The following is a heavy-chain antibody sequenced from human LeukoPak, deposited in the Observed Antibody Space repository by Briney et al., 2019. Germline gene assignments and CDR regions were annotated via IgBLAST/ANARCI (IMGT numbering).Heavy chain of an antibody. Sequence: GASVKVSCKASGYTFTGYYMHWVRQAPGQGLEWMGWINPNSGGTNYAQKFQGRVTMTRDTSISTAYMELSRLRSDDTAVYYCAREGRVIVLMVYAEGRFNYWDQGTLVTVSS. D-gene: IGHD2-8*01. CDR2: INPNSGGT. V-gene: IGHV1-2*02. CDR1: GYTFTGYY. J-gene: IGHJ4*02. CDR3: AREGRVIVLMVYAEGRFNY.